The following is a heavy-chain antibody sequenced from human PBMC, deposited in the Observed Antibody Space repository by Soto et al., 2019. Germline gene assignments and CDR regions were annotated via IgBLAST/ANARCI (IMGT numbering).Heavy chain of an antibody. V-gene: IGHV3-23*01. CDR3: AKAARFCVGGLCHYFRY. J-gene: IGHJ4*02. D-gene: IGHD2-21*01. CDR1: GFTFSHYA. CDR2: ISGRADST. Sequence: PGGSLRLSCAASGFTFSHYAMSWVRQAPGKGLEWVSVISGRADSTDYADSVKGRFTISRDNSMDTLFLQMNSLRAEDTAVYYCAKAARFCVGGLCHYFRYWGQGTLVTVSS.